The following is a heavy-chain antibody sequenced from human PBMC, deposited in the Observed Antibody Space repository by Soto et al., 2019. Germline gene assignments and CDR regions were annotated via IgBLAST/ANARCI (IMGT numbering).Heavy chain of an antibody. J-gene: IGHJ5*02. CDR1: GGTFSTYG. CDR2: IVPIFGVP. V-gene: IGHV1-69*01. CDR3: ARDVLVATMGNWFDP. D-gene: IGHD5-12*01. Sequence: QVQLVQSGAEVKKPGSSVKVSCKASGGTFSTYGLNWMRQAPGQGLEWMGGIVPIFGVPNYAQKFQGRVTITADESTRTAYMELNNLRSEDTAIYYCARDVLVATMGNWFDPWGQGTLVTVSS.